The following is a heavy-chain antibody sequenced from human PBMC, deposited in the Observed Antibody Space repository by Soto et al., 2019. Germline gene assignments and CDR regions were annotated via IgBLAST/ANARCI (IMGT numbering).Heavy chain of an antibody. J-gene: IGHJ5*02. D-gene: IGHD3-10*01. V-gene: IGHV4-39*01. Sequence: QLQLQESGPGLVRPSEALSLTCTVSGGSISSFAYYWGWIRQPPGKGLEWIGTVYYNENTYYNPSLKSRVTISVETAKNQFSLNLRSVTAADTAIYFCARRERYYGSPGWFDPWGQGTLVTVSS. CDR3: ARRERYYGSPGWFDP. CDR2: VYYNENT. CDR1: GGSISSFAYY.